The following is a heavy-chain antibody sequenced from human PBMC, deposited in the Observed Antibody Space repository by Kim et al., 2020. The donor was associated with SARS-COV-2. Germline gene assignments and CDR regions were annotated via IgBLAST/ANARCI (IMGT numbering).Heavy chain of an antibody. J-gene: IGHJ6*02. CDR2: IYYSGST. V-gene: IGHV4-59*08. CDR3: ARLPYDYVWGSPILDV. D-gene: IGHD3-16*01. Sequence: SETLSLTCTVSGGSISSYYWSWIRQPPGKGLEWIGYIYYSGSTNYNPSLKSRVTISVDTSKNQFSLKLSSVTAADTAVYYCARLPYDYVWGSPILDVWGQGTTVTVS. CDR1: GGSISSYY.